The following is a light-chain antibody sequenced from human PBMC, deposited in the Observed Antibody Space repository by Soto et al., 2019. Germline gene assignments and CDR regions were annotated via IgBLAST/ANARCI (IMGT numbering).Light chain of an antibody. V-gene: IGKV3-20*01. Sequence: EIVLTQSPATLSSFPGDRVTLSCRASQYINTRLSWYQHRPGQAPRLLIYQTSIRAAGIPARFGGSGSGTDFTLTISRLEPEDFAVYYCQQYGSSPQITFGQGTRLEIK. CDR1: QYINTRL. CDR3: QQYGSSPQIT. CDR2: QTS. J-gene: IGKJ5*01.